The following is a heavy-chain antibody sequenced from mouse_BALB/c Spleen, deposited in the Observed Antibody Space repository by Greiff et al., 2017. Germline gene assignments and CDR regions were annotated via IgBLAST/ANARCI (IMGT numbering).Heavy chain of an antibody. Sequence: EVKLQESGGGLVKPGGSLKLSCAASGFTFSSYAMSWVRQSPEKRLEWVAEISSGGSYTYYPDTVTGRFTISRDNAKNTLYLEMSSLRSEDTAMYYCAREGLDGWGQGTTLTVSS. CDR1: GFTFSSYA. J-gene: IGHJ2*01. CDR3: AREGLDG. V-gene: IGHV5-9-4*01. CDR2: ISSGGSYT.